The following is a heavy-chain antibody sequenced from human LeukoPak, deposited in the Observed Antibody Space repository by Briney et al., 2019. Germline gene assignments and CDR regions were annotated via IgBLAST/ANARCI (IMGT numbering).Heavy chain of an antibody. CDR3: ARVGDFWSGYYRPFDY. CDR2: IIPIFGTA. J-gene: IGHJ4*02. Sequence: SVKVSCKASGGTFSSYAISWVRQAPGQGLEWMGGIIPIFGTANYAQKFQGRVTITAGESTSTAYMELSSLRSEDTAVYYCARVGDFWSGYYRPFDYWGQGTLVTVSS. D-gene: IGHD3-3*01. CDR1: GGTFSSYA. V-gene: IGHV1-69*13.